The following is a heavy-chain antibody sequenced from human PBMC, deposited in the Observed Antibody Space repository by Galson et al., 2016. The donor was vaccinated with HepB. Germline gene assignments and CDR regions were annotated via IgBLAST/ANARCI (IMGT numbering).Heavy chain of an antibody. CDR1: GYTFTNYA. Sequence: SVKVSCKASGYTFTNYAMHWVRQAPGQRLEWMGWINAGNGNTKYSQKFQGRVTITRDTTASTAFMEVSSLRSEDTAVYYCARGQLRFLEWVGMDVWGQGTTVTPSS. CDR3: ARGQLRFLEWVGMDV. V-gene: IGHV1-3*01. J-gene: IGHJ6*02. CDR2: INAGNGNT. D-gene: IGHD3-3*01.